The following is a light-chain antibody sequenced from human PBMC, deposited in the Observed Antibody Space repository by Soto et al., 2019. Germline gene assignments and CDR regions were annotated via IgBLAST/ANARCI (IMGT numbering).Light chain of an antibody. Sequence: EIVLTQSPGTLSLSPGERATLSCRASQSVSSYYLAWYQQKPGQAPRLLIYAASSRATGIPDRFSGGGSGTDFNLTISRLEPEDFAVYYCQQCGRSPWTFGQGTRWIS. CDR1: QSVSSYY. J-gene: IGKJ1*01. CDR2: AAS. CDR3: QQCGRSPWT. V-gene: IGKV3-20*01.